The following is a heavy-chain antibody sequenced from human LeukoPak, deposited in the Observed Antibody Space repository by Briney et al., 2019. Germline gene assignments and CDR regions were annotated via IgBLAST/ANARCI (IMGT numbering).Heavy chain of an antibody. CDR1: GFTFSRYA. CDR2: ISDSGDST. J-gene: IGHJ5*01. D-gene: IGHD6-19*01. Sequence: GGSLRLSCAASGFTFSRYAMSWVRQAPGKGLEWVSGISDSGDSTYYAGSVKGRFTVSKDKSKNTLHLQMSSLRVEDTAVYYCANDVLPDGGRTAVANWFDSWGQGTLVTVSS. V-gene: IGHV3-23*01. CDR3: ANDVLPDGGRTAVANWFDS.